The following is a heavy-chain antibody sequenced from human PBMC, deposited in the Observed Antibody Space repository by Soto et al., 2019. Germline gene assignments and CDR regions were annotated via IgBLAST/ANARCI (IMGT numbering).Heavy chain of an antibody. J-gene: IGHJ2*01. V-gene: IGHV4-59*02. CDR3: ARENWYFDL. CDR2: IYSSGTT. CDR1: GVPVSGFH. Sequence: SETLSLTCTVSGVPVSGFHWSWIRQPPGKGLEWIGYIYSSGTTNYNSSLMSRLTISVDTSQNQFSLKLNSVTAADTAVYYCARENWYFDLWGRGTLVTVSS.